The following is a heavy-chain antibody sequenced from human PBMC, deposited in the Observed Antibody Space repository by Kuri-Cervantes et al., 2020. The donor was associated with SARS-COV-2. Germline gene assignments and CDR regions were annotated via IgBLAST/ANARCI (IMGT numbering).Heavy chain of an antibody. CDR1: GYSISSGYY. CDR2: IYHSGST. V-gene: IGHV4-38-2*02. Sequence: SETLSLTCTVSGYSISSGYYWGWIRQPPGKGLEWIGSIYHSGSTYYNPSLKSRVTISVDTSKNQFSLKLSSVTAADTAVYYCARGGGGLSNFDYFDYWGQGTLVTVSS. CDR3: ARGGGGLSNFDYFDY. J-gene: IGHJ4*02. D-gene: IGHD4-11*01.